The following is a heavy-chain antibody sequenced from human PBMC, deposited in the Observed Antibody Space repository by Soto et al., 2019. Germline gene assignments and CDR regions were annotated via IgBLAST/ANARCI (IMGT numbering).Heavy chain of an antibody. CDR1: GYDFTTYW. CDR3: ARPATSNWNGYYYGMDG. CDR2: IYPGDSDT. Sequence: GESLKISCKGSGYDFTTYWIAWVRQMPGKGLEWMGIIYPGDSDTKYSPSFQGQVTISADKSINIAYLQWSSLKASDTAIYYCARPATSNWNGYYYGMDGWGQGTTVTVSS. J-gene: IGHJ6*01. D-gene: IGHD1-20*01. V-gene: IGHV5-51*01.